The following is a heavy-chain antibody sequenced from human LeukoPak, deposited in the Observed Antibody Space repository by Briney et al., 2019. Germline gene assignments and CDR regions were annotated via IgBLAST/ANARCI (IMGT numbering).Heavy chain of an antibody. Sequence: ASEKVSCKASGYTFTSYGISWVRQAPGQGLEWMGWISAYNGNTNYAQKLQGRVTMTTDTSTSTAYMELRSLRSDDTAVYYCAREGSSRAEGWFDPWGQGTLVTVSS. CDR1: GYTFTSYG. V-gene: IGHV1-18*01. J-gene: IGHJ5*02. D-gene: IGHD6-13*01. CDR3: AREGSSRAEGWFDP. CDR2: ISAYNGNT.